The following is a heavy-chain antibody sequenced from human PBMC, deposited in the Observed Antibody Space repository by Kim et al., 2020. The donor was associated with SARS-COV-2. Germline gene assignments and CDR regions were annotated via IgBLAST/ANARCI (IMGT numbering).Heavy chain of an antibody. J-gene: IGHJ5*02. V-gene: IGHV1-3*01. CDR1: GYTFSRYA. Sequence: ASVKVSCKASGYTFSRYAIHWMRQAPGQRLEWMGWIDAGGGNTEYSQRFQGRVTITRDTSASTTYMELSSLRSEDTGIYYCARGWSATGIDPWGQGTLVTVSS. CDR3: ARGWSATGIDP. CDR2: IDAGGGNT. D-gene: IGHD2-15*01.